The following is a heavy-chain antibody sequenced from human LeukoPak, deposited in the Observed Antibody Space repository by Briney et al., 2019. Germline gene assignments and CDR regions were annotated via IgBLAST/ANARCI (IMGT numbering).Heavy chain of an antibody. D-gene: IGHD5-18*01. J-gene: IGHJ4*02. V-gene: IGHV4-59*12. CDR3: ARDPPRGYSYGAFDY. CDR2: IYYSGST. Sequence: SETLSLTCTVSGGSISSYYWSWIRQPPGKGLEWIGYIYYSGSTNYNPSLKSRVTISVDTSKNQFSLKLSSVTAADTAVYYCARDPPRGYSYGAFDYWGQGTLVTVSS. CDR1: GGSISSYY.